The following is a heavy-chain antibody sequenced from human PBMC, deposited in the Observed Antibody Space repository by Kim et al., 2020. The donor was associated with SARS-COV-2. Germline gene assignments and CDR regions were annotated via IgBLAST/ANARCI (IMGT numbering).Heavy chain of an antibody. Sequence: SVKVSCKASGDTFSSYAISWVRQAPGQGLEWMGGIIPIFGTANYAQKFQGRVTITADESTSTAYMELSSLRSEDTAVYYCARVDCSSTSCYIENWFDPWGQGTLVTVSS. CDR2: IIPIFGTA. V-gene: IGHV1-69*13. D-gene: IGHD2-2*02. J-gene: IGHJ5*02. CDR1: GDTFSSYA. CDR3: ARVDCSSTSCYIENWFDP.